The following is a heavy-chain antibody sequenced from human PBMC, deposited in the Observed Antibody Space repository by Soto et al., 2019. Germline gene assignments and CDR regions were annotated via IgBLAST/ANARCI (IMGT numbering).Heavy chain of an antibody. D-gene: IGHD6-13*01. V-gene: IGHV1-3*04. J-gene: IGHJ4*02. CDR2: INTAKDNT. Sequence: QVQLVQSGAEVKKPGASVKVSCKPSGYTFTSYAIHWVRQAPGQGLEWMGWINTAKDNTQYSQNYQGRVTITRDTSASIVLMEVSSLRSEDTAVYYCARGSSWAHFDYWGQGTLVTVSS. CDR3: ARGSSWAHFDY. CDR1: GYTFTSYA.